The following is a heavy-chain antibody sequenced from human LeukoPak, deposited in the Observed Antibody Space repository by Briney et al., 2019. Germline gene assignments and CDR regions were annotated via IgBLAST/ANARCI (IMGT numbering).Heavy chain of an antibody. D-gene: IGHD3-22*01. CDR2: ISGSGGST. Sequence: GGSLRLSCAASGFTFSSYAMSWVRQAPGKGLEWVSAISGSGGSTYYADSVKGRFTISRDNSKNTLYLQMNSLRAEDTAVYYCAKDRGSLNYYDSSGAGAFDIWGQGTMVTVSS. V-gene: IGHV3-23*01. CDR3: AKDRGSLNYYDSSGAGAFDI. J-gene: IGHJ3*02. CDR1: GFTFSSYA.